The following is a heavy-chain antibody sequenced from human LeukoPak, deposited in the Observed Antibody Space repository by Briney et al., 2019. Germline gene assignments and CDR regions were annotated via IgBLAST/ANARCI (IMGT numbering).Heavy chain of an antibody. J-gene: IGHJ3*02. CDR2: TYYRSKWYN. CDR1: GDSVSSNSAT. Sequence: SQTLSLTCAISGDSVSSNSATWNWIRQSPPRGLEWLGRTYYRSKWYNDYAASVKSRITINPDTSKNQFSLQLNSVTPEDTAVYYCARGFPSNPVAFDIWGQGTMVTVSS. V-gene: IGHV6-1*01. CDR3: ARGFPSNPVAFDI. D-gene: IGHD4-11*01.